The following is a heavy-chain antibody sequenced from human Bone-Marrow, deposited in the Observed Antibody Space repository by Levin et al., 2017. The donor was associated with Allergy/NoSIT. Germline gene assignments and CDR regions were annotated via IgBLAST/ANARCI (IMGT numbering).Heavy chain of an antibody. CDR3: ARDSSTRGSGMDV. CDR2: IYTGGFT. Sequence: GGSLRLSCAASGFTVSSIHMSWVRQAPGKGLEWVSFIYTGGFTYYADSVRGRFTISRDNSKNTVYLQMNSVRAEDTAVYYCARDSSTRGSGMDVWGEGTTVTVSS. V-gene: IGHV3-53*01. D-gene: IGHD6-13*01. J-gene: IGHJ6*04. CDR1: GFTVSSIH.